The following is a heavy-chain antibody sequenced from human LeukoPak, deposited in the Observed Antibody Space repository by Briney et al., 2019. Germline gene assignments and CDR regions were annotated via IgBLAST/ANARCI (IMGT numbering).Heavy chain of an antibody. CDR3: AKGGPDPGENYYFDY. J-gene: IGHJ4*02. CDR2: IGYDGSYK. V-gene: IGHV3-33*06. CDR1: GFTFSNCG. Sequence: GGSLTLSCAASGFTFSNCGMHGVRQAPGKGLEGVAVIGYDGSYKYYADSVKGRFTISRDNSKKMLYLQLSSLRAEDTAVYFCAKGGPDPGENYYFDYWGQGTLVTVSS. D-gene: IGHD3-10*01.